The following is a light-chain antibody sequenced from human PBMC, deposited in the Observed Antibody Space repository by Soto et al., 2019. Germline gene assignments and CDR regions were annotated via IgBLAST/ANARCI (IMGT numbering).Light chain of an antibody. V-gene: IGLV2-8*01. CDR3: SSYTGNANILYV. CDR2: EVT. Sequence: QSALIQPPSASGSPGQSVTISCTGTSSDVGAYNYVSWYQLHPGKAPKLIISEVTKRPSGVPDRFSGSKSGNTASLTVSGLQAEDEADYHGSSYTGNANILYVFGSGTKVTVL. CDR1: SSDVGAYNY. J-gene: IGLJ1*01.